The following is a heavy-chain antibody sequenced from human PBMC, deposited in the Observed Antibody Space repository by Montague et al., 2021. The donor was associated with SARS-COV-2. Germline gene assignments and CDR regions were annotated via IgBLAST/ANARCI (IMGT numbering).Heavy chain of an antibody. CDR3: ARHAPFSDNYRRYPFNFDF. CDR1: GGAISTSSFH. Sequence: SETLSLTCTVSGGAISTSSFHWGWVRQSPGKGLEWNATIYFSGSAYYNPSLKSRVSISIDTSKNKFSLQLTSVTAADTAVYYCARHAPFSDNYRRYPFNFDFWGQGTLVTVSS. V-gene: IGHV4-39*01. CDR2: IYFSGSA. J-gene: IGHJ4*02. D-gene: IGHD1-1*01.